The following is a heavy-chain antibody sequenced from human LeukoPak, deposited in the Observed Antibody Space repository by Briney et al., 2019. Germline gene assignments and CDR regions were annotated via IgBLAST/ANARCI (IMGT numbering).Heavy chain of an antibody. CDR3: ARVPREVAGALYSWYFDL. CDR2: ISPSSSYI. V-gene: IGHV3-21*01. D-gene: IGHD6-13*01. Sequence: GGSLRLSCAASGFTFKIYTINWVRQAPVKGLEWVSSISPSSSYIYYADSVKGRFTISRDNAKNSLYLQMNGLRAEDTAVYYCARVPREVAGALYSWYFDLWGRGTLVTVSS. CDR1: GFTFKIYT. J-gene: IGHJ2*01.